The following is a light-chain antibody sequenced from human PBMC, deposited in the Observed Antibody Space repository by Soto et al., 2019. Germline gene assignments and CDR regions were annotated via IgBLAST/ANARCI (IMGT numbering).Light chain of an antibody. J-gene: IGKJ3*01. Sequence: EIVMTQFPATLSVSPGERATLSCRASQSVSSNLAWYQQKPGQAPRLLIYGASTRATGIPARFSGSGSGTDFTLTISSLQSEDFAVYYCQQYNNWPFTFGPGTKVDIK. CDR2: GAS. CDR3: QQYNNWPFT. CDR1: QSVSSN. V-gene: IGKV3-15*01.